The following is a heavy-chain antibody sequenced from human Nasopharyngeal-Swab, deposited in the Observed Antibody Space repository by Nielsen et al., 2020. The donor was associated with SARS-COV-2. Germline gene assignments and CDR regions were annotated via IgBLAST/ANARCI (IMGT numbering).Heavy chain of an antibody. D-gene: IGHD2-2*01. V-gene: IGHV1-18*01. CDR2: ISAYNGNT. J-gene: IGHJ5*02. Sequence: ASVKVSCKASSYTFTSYGISWVRQAPGQGLEWMGWISAYNGNTNYAQKLQGRVTMTTDPSTSTAYMELRSLRSDDTAVYYCAREPPLGYCSSTRCPAWFDPWGQGTLVTVSS. CDR1: SYTFTSYG. CDR3: AREPPLGYCSSTRCPAWFDP.